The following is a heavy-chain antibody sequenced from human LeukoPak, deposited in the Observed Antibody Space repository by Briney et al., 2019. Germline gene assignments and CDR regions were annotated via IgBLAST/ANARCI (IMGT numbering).Heavy chain of an antibody. J-gene: IGHJ4*02. CDR1: GFTFSSYS. CDR2: MSSGSTYI. V-gene: IGHV3-21*01. CDR3: AREVTPYY. Sequence: PGGSLRLSCAASGFTFSSYSMNWVRQAPGKGLEWVSSMSSGSTYIYYADSVKSRFTISRDNAKNSLYLQMNSLRAEDTAVYYCAREVTPYYWGQGTLVTVSS. D-gene: IGHD2-21*02.